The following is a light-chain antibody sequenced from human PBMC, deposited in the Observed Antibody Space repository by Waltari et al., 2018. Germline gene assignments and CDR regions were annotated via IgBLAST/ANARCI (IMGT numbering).Light chain of an antibody. CDR2: WAS. V-gene: IGKV4-1*01. Sequence: DIVMTQSPDSLAVSLGERATINCRSSQSVYTSYNKHDLAWYQQKPGQPPKLLIYWASTRESGVPDRFSGSGSGTDFTLTISSLQPEDFATYYCQQANSFPVTFGQGTKVEIK. CDR3: QQANSFPVT. J-gene: IGKJ1*01. CDR1: QSVYTSYNKHD.